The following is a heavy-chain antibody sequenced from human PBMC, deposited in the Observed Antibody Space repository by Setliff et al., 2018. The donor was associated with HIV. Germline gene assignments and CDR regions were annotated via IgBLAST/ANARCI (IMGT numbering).Heavy chain of an antibody. V-gene: IGHV4-61*09. CDR1: GGSVNSGNYY. CDR2: IDTGGNS. Sequence: SETLSLTCTVSGGSVNSGNYYWSWIRQPAGKGLEWIGHIDTGGNSNYNPSLKSRVTMSVDTSKNQFSLNLNSVTAADTAIYYCARAPFPVAGFDYFDHWGQGTQVTVSS. J-gene: IGHJ4*02. D-gene: IGHD6-19*01. CDR3: ARAPFPVAGFDYFDH.